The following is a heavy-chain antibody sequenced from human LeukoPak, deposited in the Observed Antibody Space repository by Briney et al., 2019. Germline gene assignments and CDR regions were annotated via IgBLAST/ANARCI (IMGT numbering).Heavy chain of an antibody. J-gene: IGHJ4*02. CDR2: ISSNGDDT. CDR3: VRGTGY. Sequence: PGGSLRLSCSVSGFTFSTYVMHWGRQAPGEGLEYVSAISSNGDDTYYADSVKGRFTISRDNSKNTLYLQMSSLRADDTAVYYCVRGTGYWGQGTLVTVSS. V-gene: IGHV3-64D*06. CDR1: GFTFSTYV.